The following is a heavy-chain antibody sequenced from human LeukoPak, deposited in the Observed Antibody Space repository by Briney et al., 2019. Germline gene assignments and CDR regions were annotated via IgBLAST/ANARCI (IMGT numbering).Heavy chain of an antibody. V-gene: IGHV3-21*01. CDR1: GFTVGSNY. CDR2: ITSSSRYI. CDR3: ARDPSYRGFDAFDI. Sequence: GGSLRLSCAASGFTVGSNYMSWVRQAPGKGLEWVSSITSSSRYIYYADSVKGRFTISRDNAKNSLYLQMNYLRAEDTAVYYCARDPSYRGFDAFDIWGQGTMVTVSS. D-gene: IGHD1-26*01. J-gene: IGHJ3*02.